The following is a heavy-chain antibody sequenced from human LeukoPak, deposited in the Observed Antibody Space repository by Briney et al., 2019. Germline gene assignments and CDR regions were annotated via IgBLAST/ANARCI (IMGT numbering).Heavy chain of an antibody. CDR1: GFTFTRYA. J-gene: IGHJ4*02. V-gene: IGHV3-23*01. D-gene: IGHD6-25*01. Sequence: GGSLRLSCAASGFTFTRYAMKWVRQAPGKGLEWVSTISGPGDNTYYAASVKGRFTISRDNSKSTVYLQMNSLRAGDTAVYYCAREATSSSGWYIDYWGQGTLVTV. CDR2: ISGPGDNT. CDR3: AREATSSSGWYIDY.